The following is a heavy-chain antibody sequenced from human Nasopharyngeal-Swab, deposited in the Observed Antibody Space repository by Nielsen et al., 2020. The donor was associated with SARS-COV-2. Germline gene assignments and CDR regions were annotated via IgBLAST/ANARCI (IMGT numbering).Heavy chain of an antibody. CDR3: ARDHPTYYDVWSGYDTTDSDWYFDL. CDR1: GFTFSSYC. V-gene: IGHV3-7*01. D-gene: IGHD3-3*01. J-gene: IGHJ2*01. CDR2: IKKDGSEK. Sequence: GESLKISCAASGFTFSSYCMRWVRQAPGKGLEWVANIKKDGSEKYYVASVTGRFTISRDNAKTSLYLQMNSLRAEDTAVYYCARDHPTYYDVWSGYDTTDSDWYFDLWGRGTLVTVSS.